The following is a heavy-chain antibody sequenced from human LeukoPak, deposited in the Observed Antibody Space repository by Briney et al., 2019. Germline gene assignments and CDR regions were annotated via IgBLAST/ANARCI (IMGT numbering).Heavy chain of an antibody. Sequence: GASVKVSCKASGYTFTGYYMHWVLQAPGQGLEWMGWINPNSGGTNYAQKFQGRVTMTRDTSISTAYMELSSLRSEDTAVYYCARELDSGSYQSYFDYWGQGTLVTVSS. V-gene: IGHV1-2*02. CDR3: ARELDSGSYQSYFDY. CDR1: GYTFTGYY. CDR2: INPNSGGT. D-gene: IGHD1-26*01. J-gene: IGHJ4*02.